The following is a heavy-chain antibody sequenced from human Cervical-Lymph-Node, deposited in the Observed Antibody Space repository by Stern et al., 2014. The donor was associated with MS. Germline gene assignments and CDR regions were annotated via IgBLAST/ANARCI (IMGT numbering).Heavy chain of an antibody. Sequence: QMQLVQSGAEVKKPGASVKVSCEASGYTFNRYYIHWVRQAPGQGLEWMGMINPSGGSTNYAQKFQGRVTMTRDTSTSTVYMELNSLRSDDTATYYCARDAHGDSFDYWGQGTLVTVSS. CDR2: INPSGGST. CDR1: GYTFNRYY. V-gene: IGHV1-46*02. J-gene: IGHJ4*02. D-gene: IGHD4-17*01. CDR3: ARDAHGDSFDY.